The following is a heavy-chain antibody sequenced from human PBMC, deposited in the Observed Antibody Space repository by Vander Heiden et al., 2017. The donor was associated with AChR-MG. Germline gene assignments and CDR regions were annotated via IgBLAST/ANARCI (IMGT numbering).Heavy chain of an antibody. Sequence: VQLQESGPGLVKPSETLSLTCTVYGGSISNYYWSWIRQFPGKGLEWIGYINYSGSTDYSPSLKSRVTISIDTSENQCSLWMNSVTAAETAVYYCARDSVPRDTYYDNMDVWGKGTTVTVSS. J-gene: IGHJ6*03. CDR3: ARDSVPRDTYYDNMDV. V-gene: IGHV4-59*01. CDR1: GGSISNYY. CDR2: INYSGST. D-gene: IGHD5-18*01.